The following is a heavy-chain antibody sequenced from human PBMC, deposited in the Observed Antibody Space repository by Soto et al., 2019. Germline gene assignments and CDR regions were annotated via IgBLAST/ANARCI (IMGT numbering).Heavy chain of an antibody. Sequence: SETLSLTCTVSGDSIISSDFYWGWVRQPPGKGLEWFGSIFYLGSSYYNPSLKSRVPMSVATSQNLFSLRLRSVTVADTALYFCAGHSLALGKKNWFDPWGQGIMVTVSS. V-gene: IGHV4-39*01. D-gene: IGHD3-16*02. CDR2: IFYLGSS. J-gene: IGHJ5*02. CDR3: AGHSLALGKKNWFDP. CDR1: GDSIISSDFY.